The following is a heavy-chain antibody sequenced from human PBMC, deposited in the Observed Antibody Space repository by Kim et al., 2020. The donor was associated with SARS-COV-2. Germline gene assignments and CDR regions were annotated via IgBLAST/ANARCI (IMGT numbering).Heavy chain of an antibody. D-gene: IGHD3-10*01. CDR2: IIPIFGTA. CDR3: ARGPLTYYYGSGSYYYFDY. Sequence: SVKVSCKASGGTFSSYAISWVRQAPGQGLEWMGGIIPIFGTANYAQKFQGRVTITADESTSTAYMELSSLRSEDTAVYYCARGPLTYYYGSGSYYYFDYWGQGTLVTVSA. J-gene: IGHJ4*02. CDR1: GGTFSSYA. V-gene: IGHV1-69*13.